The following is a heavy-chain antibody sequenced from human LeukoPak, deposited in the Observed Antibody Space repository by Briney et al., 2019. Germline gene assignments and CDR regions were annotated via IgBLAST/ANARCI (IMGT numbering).Heavy chain of an antibody. Sequence: GGSLRLSCAASGFTFSSYWMSWVRQAPGKGLEWVANIKQDGSEKYYVDSVKGRFTISRDNAKNSLYLQMNSLRAEDTAVYYCARDRATVANTLGYFDYWGQGTLVTASS. V-gene: IGHV3-7*04. D-gene: IGHD5-12*01. CDR1: GFTFSSYW. CDR2: IKQDGSEK. J-gene: IGHJ4*02. CDR3: ARDRATVANTLGYFDY.